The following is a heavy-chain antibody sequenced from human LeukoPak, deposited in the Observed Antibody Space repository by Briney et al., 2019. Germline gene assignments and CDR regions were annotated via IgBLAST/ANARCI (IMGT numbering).Heavy chain of an antibody. Sequence: GGSLRLSCAASGFTFSSYGMSWVRQAPGKGLEWVSSISGGGVSTYYADSVKGRFTISRDNSKNTLYLQMNSLRAEDTAVYYCAKRVAAAGRTYYFDYWGQGTVVIVSS. CDR1: GFTFSSYG. V-gene: IGHV3-23*01. D-gene: IGHD6-13*01. CDR3: AKRVAAAGRTYYFDY. J-gene: IGHJ4*02. CDR2: ISGGGVST.